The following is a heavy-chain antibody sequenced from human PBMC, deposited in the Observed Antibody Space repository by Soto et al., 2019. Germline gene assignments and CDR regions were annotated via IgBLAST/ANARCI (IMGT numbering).Heavy chain of an antibody. CDR2: ISAYNGNT. J-gene: IGHJ6*02. D-gene: IGHD4-17*01. V-gene: IGHV1-18*01. Sequence: QVQLVQSGAEVKKPGASVKVSCKASGYTFTSYGISSVRQAPGQGLEWMGWISAYNGNTNYAQKLQGRVTMTTDTSTSTAYMELRSLRSDDTAVYYCAREGTVTTYYYYYGMDVWGQGTTVTVSS. CDR1: GYTFTSYG. CDR3: AREGTVTTYYYYYGMDV.